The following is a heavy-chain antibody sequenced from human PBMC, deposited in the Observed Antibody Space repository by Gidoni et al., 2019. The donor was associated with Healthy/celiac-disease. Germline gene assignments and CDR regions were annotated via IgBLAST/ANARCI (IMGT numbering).Heavy chain of an antibody. Sequence: EVQLVESGGGLVQPGSSLRLSCAASGFSFDDYDMYWVRQAPGKGLEWVAGSRWNSGSIGYADSVKGRFTISRDNAKNSLYLQMNSLRAEDTAWYYCAKDILASAVSMAVFDYWGQGTLVTVSS. D-gene: IGHD4-4*01. V-gene: IGHV3-9*01. CDR3: AKDILASAVSMAVFDY. CDR1: GFSFDDYD. J-gene: IGHJ4*02. CDR2: SRWNSGSI.